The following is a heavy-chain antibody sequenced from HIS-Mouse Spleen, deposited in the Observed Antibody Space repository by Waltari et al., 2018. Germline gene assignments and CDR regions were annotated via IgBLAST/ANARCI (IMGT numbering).Heavy chain of an antibody. V-gene: IGHV4-59*01. Sequence: QVQLQESGPGLVKPSETLSLTCTVSGGSISSYSWRWIRQPPGKGLEWIGYYSGSTNYNPSLKSRVTISVDTSKNQFSLKLSSVTAADTAVYYCARASRDLLLPRYFDLRGRGTLVTVSS. CDR3: ARASRDLLLPRYFDL. CDR2: YYSGST. CDR1: GGSISSYS. J-gene: IGHJ2*01.